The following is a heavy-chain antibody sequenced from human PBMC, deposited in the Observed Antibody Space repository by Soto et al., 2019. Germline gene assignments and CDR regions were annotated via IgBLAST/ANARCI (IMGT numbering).Heavy chain of an antibody. J-gene: IGHJ4*02. CDR1: GCTFSPYA. CDR3: ATRHLSFCSGGTCNPFDF. CDR2: ISVSGDYT. V-gene: IGHV3-23*01. Sequence: GRSLRLSCAAAGCTFSPYAITWVRPAPGKGLEWVSTISVSGDYTYYADSVKGRFTISRDNSKNTQYLQMNSLRADDTAMYYCATRHLSFCSGGTCNPFDFWGQGARVTVSA. D-gene: IGHD2-15*01.